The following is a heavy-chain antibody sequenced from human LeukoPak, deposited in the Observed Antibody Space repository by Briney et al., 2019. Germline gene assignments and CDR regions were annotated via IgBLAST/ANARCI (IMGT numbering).Heavy chain of an antibody. CDR1: GFTFSSYS. CDR2: ISSSGSYI. CDR3: ARVVTMIADYYFDY. J-gene: IGHJ4*02. Sequence: GGSLRLSCAASGFTFSSYSINWVRQAPGKGLEWVSSISSSGSYIYYADSVKGRFTISRDNAKNSLNLQMNSLRAEDTAVYYCARVVTMIADYYFDYWGQGTLVTVSS. V-gene: IGHV3-21*01. D-gene: IGHD3-22*01.